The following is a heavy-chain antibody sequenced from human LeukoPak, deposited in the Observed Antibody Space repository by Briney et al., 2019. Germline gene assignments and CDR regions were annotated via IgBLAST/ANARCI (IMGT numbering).Heavy chain of an antibody. D-gene: IGHD1-26*01. J-gene: IGHJ4*02. CDR3: SRESGPFSPFGF. CDR1: GGSISGTNW. Sequence: NPSGTLSLTCGVSGGSISGTNWWSWVRQPPGQGLEWIGEISLRGLTNYNPSLRSRLTMSLDESKNQVSLNLTSVTAADTAVYYCSRESGPFSPFGFWGQGTLVSVHS. V-gene: IGHV4-4*02. CDR2: ISLRGLT.